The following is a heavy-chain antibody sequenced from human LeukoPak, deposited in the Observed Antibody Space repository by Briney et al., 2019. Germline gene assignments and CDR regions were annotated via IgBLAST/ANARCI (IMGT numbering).Heavy chain of an antibody. Sequence: SETLSLTCTVSGGSLNSGGYYWSWIRQHPGKGLEWIGYIDYSGSTYYNPSLKSRVTILLDTSKSQFSLKLSSVTAADTAVYYCARLSGGYSYGYGYWGRGTLVTVSS. CDR2: IDYSGST. CDR3: ARLSGGYSYGYGY. D-gene: IGHD5-18*01. J-gene: IGHJ4*02. CDR1: GGSLNSGGYY. V-gene: IGHV4-31*03.